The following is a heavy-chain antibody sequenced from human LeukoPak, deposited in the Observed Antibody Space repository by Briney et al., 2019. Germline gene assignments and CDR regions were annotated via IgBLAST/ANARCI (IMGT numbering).Heavy chain of an antibody. CDR2: IYYSGST. CDR3: ARDNPERYCSSTSCYGMDV. J-gene: IGHJ6*02. CDR1: GGSISSGGYY. V-gene: IGHV4-31*03. Sequence: SETLSLTCTVSGGSISSGGYYWSWIRQHPGKGLEWIGYIYYSGSTYYNPSLKGRVTISVDTSKNQFSLKLSSVTAADTAVYYCARDNPERYCSSTSCYGMDVWGQGTTVTVSS. D-gene: IGHD2-2*01.